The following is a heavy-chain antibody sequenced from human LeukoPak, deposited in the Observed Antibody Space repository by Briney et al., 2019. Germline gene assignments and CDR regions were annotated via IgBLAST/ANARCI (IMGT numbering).Heavy chain of an antibody. CDR1: GFTFSSYA. Sequence: GGSLRLSCAASGFTFSSYAMSWVRQAPGKGLEWVAVIWYDGSNKYYADSVKGRFTISRDNSKNTLYLQMNSLRAEDTAVYYCARWGIAAAGHTDAFDIWGQGTMVTVSS. J-gene: IGHJ3*02. V-gene: IGHV3-33*08. CDR3: ARWGIAAAGHTDAFDI. CDR2: IWYDGSNK. D-gene: IGHD6-13*01.